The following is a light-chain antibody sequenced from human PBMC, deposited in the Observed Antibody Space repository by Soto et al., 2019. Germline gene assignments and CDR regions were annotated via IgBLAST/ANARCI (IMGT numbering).Light chain of an antibody. Sequence: DIQMTQSPSSLSAFVGDRVTITCRASHDIGDDLGWYQQKPGKAPARLIYAASSLQSGVPSRFRGSGSGTEFTLTISCLQPEDFATYYCLQHNTYPRAFGQGTKVEIK. J-gene: IGKJ1*01. V-gene: IGKV1-17*01. CDR3: LQHNTYPRA. CDR2: AAS. CDR1: HDIGDD.